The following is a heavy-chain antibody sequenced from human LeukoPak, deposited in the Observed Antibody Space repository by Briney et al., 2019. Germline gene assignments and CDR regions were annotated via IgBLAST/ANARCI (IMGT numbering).Heavy chain of an antibody. Sequence: SETLSLTCTVSGGSISSYYWSWIRQPPGKGLEWIGYIYYSGSTYYNPSLKSRVTISVDTSKNQFSLKLSSVTAADTAVYYCARDGRGNYYGSGSYYVDYWGQGTLVTVSS. J-gene: IGHJ4*02. V-gene: IGHV4-30-4*01. D-gene: IGHD3-10*01. CDR3: ARDGRGNYYGSGSYYVDY. CDR2: IYYSGST. CDR1: GGSISSYY.